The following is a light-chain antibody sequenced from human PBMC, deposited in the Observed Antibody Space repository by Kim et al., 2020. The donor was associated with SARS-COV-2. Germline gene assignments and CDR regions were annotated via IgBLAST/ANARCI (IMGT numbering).Light chain of an antibody. V-gene: IGKV1-33*01. CDR1: HDISNS. CDR3: QQYDNLPLFT. CDR2: DVS. J-gene: IGKJ3*01. Sequence: SVGDRVTITCQASHDISNSLNWYQQKPGKAPKLLIYDVSYLEAGVPSRFSGSGSGTDFTLTISSLQPEDIATYYCQQYDNLPLFTFGPGTKVDIK.